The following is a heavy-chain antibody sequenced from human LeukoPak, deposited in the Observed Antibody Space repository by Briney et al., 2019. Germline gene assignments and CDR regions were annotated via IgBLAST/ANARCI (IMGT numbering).Heavy chain of an antibody. CDR1: GYSFTSNG. Sequence: GASVKVSCKTSGYSFTSNGISWVRQAPGQGLEWMGWISAYNGNTKYAQKLQGRVTMTTDTSTSTAYMELRSLRSDDTAVFYCARGNNYRNRLPGDFWGQGTLVTVSS. CDR2: ISAYNGNT. CDR3: ARGNNYRNRLPGDF. J-gene: IGHJ4*02. V-gene: IGHV1-18*01. D-gene: IGHD5-24*01.